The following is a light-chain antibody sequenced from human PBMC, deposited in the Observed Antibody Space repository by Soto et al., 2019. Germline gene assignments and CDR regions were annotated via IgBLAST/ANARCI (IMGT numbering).Light chain of an antibody. J-gene: IGLJ3*02. CDR2: EGS. Sequence: QSVLTQPASVSGSPGQSITISCTGTSSDIGSYNLVSWYQRHPGRAPKLMVYEGSRRPSGVSNRFSGSKSGNTASLTISGLQAEDEADYFCCSYAGHSAHWVFCGGTKLTAL. CDR3: CSYAGHSAHWV. V-gene: IGLV2-23*01. CDR1: SSDIGSYNL.